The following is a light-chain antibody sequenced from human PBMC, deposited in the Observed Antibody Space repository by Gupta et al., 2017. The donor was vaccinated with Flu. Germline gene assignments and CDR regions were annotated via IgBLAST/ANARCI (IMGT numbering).Light chain of an antibody. J-gene: IGLJ1*01. CDR3: ATWDDSLLTPV. CDR1: SANIGSNT. CDR2: SDN. Sequence: SSANIGSNTVQWYQQLPGTAPKFLMYSDNQRPSGVPDRFSGSKSGTSASLAISGLQSEDEADYYCATWDDSLLTPVLGTGTKVTVL. V-gene: IGLV1-44*01.